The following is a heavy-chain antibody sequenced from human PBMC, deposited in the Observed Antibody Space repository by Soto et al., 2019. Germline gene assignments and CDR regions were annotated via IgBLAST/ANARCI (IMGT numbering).Heavy chain of an antibody. CDR3: ARDFGGGNDYYGMDV. CDR2: ISAYNGNT. Sequence: ASVKVSCKAIGYGFTRHYIHWVRQAPGQGLEWMGWISAYNGNTNYAQKLQGRVTMTTDTSTSTAYMELRSLRSDDTAVYYCARDFGGGNDYYGMDVWGQGTTVTVSS. CDR1: GYGFTRHY. J-gene: IGHJ6*02. V-gene: IGHV1-18*04. D-gene: IGHD2-15*01.